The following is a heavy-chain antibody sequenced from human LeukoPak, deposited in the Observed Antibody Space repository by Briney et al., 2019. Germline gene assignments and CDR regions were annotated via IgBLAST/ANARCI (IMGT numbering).Heavy chain of an antibody. CDR3: ARGIRYGGDY. CDR1: GGSFSGYY. V-gene: IGHV4-34*01. Sequence: SESLSLTCAVYGGSFSGYYWSWIRQPPGKGLEWIGEINHSGSTNYNPSLKSRVTISVDTSKNQFSLKLSSVTAADTAVYYCARGIRYGGDYWGQGTLVTVSS. CDR2: INHSGST. D-gene: IGHD4-17*01. J-gene: IGHJ4*02.